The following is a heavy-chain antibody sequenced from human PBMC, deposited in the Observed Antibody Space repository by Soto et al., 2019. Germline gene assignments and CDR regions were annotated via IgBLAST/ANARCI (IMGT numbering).Heavy chain of an antibody. CDR1: GFTFNGSA. D-gene: IGHD3-22*01. V-gene: IGHV3-23*01. CDR2: ISGSGGST. J-gene: IGHJ4*01. CDR3: AKSGNDYYKFDN. Sequence: PGGSLRLSCAASGFTFNGSATSWVRQAPGKGLEWVSSISGSGGSTYYADAVKGRFTISRDNSKNTLYLQMNSLRAEDTALYYCAKSGNDYYKFDNWGHGTLVTVSS.